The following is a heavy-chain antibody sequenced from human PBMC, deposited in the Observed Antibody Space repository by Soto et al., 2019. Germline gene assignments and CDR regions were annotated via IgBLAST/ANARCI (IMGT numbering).Heavy chain of an antibody. V-gene: IGHV3-23*01. J-gene: IGHJ4*02. CDR2: ISGSGGST. CDR3: AKGMVLGIPC. Sequence: GGALRLSCAASGCTFSSYAMSWGRQAPGKGLEWVSAISGSGGSTYYADSVKGRFTISRDNSKNTLYLQMNSLRAEDTAVYYCAKGMVLGIPCRGQGTLVTVSS. CDR1: GCTFSSYA. D-gene: IGHD3-10*01.